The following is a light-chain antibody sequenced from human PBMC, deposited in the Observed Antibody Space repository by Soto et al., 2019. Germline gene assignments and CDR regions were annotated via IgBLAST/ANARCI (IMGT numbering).Light chain of an antibody. CDR2: DVN. CDR1: SSDVGGYNY. CDR3: VSWDDSLSGLV. V-gene: IGLV2-8*01. J-gene: IGLJ1*01. Sequence: QSALTQPPSASGSPGQSVTISCTGTSSDVGGYNYVSWYQQRPGKAPKLMISDVNKRPSGVPDRFSGSKSGTSASLAISGLRSEDEADYYCVSWDDSLSGLVFGTGTKLTVL.